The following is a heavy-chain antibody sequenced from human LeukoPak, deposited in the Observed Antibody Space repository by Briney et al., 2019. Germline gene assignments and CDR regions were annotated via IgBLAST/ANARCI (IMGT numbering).Heavy chain of an antibody. CDR1: GGTFSSYA. D-gene: IGHD6-13*01. CDR2: IIPIFGTA. Sequence: SVKVSCKASGGTFSSYAISWVRQAPGQGLEWMGGIIPIFGTANYAQKFQGRVTITADKSTSTAYMELSSLRSEDTAVYYCARNEALEVSRRQQPVRNDYYMDVWGKGTTVTVSS. CDR3: ARNEALEVSRRQQPVRNDYYMDV. V-gene: IGHV1-69*06. J-gene: IGHJ6*03.